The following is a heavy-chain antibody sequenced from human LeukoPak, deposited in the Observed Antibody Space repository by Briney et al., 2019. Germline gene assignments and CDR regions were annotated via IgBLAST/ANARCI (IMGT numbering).Heavy chain of an antibody. V-gene: IGHV1-18*01. CDR2: ISAYNGNT. CDR3: ARDVDTMVRGLSGAFDI. D-gene: IGHD3-10*01. CDR1: GYTFTSYG. Sequence: GASVKVSCKASGYTFTSYGISWVRQAPGQGLEWMGWISAYNGNTNYAQKLQGRVTMTTDTSTSTAYMELRSLRSDDTAVYYCARDVDTMVRGLSGAFDIWGQGTMVTVSS. J-gene: IGHJ3*02.